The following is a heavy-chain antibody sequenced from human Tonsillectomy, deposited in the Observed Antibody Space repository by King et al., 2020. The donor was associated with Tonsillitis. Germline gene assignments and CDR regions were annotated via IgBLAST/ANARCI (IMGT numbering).Heavy chain of an antibody. CDR3: AKGLLGRGDY. D-gene: IGHD1-26*01. J-gene: IGHJ4*02. V-gene: IGHV3-30*02. CDR2: VRYDGSKK. Sequence: VQLVESGGGVVQPGGSLRLSWAASGFTFSNYGMHWVRQAPGKGLEWVAFVRYDGSKKYYADSVKGRFTISRDNSRNTLYLQMHSLRVEDTAVYHCAKGLLGRGDYWGQGTLVTVSS. CDR1: GFTFSNYG.